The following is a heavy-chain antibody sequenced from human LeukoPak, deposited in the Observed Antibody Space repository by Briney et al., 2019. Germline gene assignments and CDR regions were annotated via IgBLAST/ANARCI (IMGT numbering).Heavy chain of an antibody. CDR2: IKHDGSEK. V-gene: IGHV3-7*01. Sequence: GSLRLSCAASGFTFSSYWMSWVRQAPGKGLECVANIKHDGSEKSYVDSVKGRFTISRDNAKNSLYLQMNSLRAEDTAVYYCARAATVTNPYDAFDIWGQGTMVTVSS. D-gene: IGHD4-17*01. CDR1: GFTFSSYW. CDR3: ARAATVTNPYDAFDI. J-gene: IGHJ3*02.